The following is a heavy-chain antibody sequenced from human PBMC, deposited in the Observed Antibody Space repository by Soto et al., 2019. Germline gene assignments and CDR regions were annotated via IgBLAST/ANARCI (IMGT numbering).Heavy chain of an antibody. CDR2: ISHTGST. D-gene: IGHD2-21*02. V-gene: IGHV4-30-2*01. CDR1: GGSITSGNSYS. Sequence: SETLSLTCAVSGGSITSGNSYSWSWIRQPPGKGLEWIGTISHTGSTSYNPSLKSRLTTSVDKSKNQFSLRLSSVTAADMAVDYCARAGAPYFVTWFDPWGQGILVTVSS. J-gene: IGHJ5*02. CDR3: ARAGAPYFVTWFDP.